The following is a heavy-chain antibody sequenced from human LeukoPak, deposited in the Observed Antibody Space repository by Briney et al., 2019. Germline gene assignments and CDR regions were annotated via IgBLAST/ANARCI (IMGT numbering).Heavy chain of an antibody. V-gene: IGHV3-30*01. CDR3: ARDWQADV. J-gene: IGHJ6*02. Sequence: DSVKGRFTISRDSSKTTVYLEMNNLRPEDTAVYYCARDWQADVWGQGTTVTVSS.